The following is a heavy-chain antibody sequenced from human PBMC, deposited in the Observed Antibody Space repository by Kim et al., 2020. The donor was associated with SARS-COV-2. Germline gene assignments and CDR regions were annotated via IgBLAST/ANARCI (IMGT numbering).Heavy chain of an antibody. CDR3: ARVDYYYYGMDV. CDR2: IIPIFGTA. Sequence: SVKVSCKASGGTFSSYAISWVRQAPGQGLEWMGGIIPIFGTANYAQKFQGRVTITADKSTSTAYMELSSLRSEDTAVYYCARVDYYYYGMDVWGQGTTVTVSS. CDR1: GGTFSSYA. V-gene: IGHV1-69*06. J-gene: IGHJ6*02.